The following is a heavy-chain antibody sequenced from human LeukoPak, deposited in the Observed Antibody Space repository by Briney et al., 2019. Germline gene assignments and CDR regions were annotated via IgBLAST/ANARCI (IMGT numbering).Heavy chain of an antibody. D-gene: IGHD3-9*01. J-gene: IGHJ4*02. Sequence: GASVKVSCKASGGTFSSYAISWVRQAPGQGLEWMGRIIPIFGIANYAQKFQGRVTITADKSTSTAYTELSSLRSEDTAVYYCARDLPYYDILTGSGVFDYWGQGTLVTVSS. CDR2: IIPIFGIA. V-gene: IGHV1-69*04. CDR1: GGTFSSYA. CDR3: ARDLPYYDILTGSGVFDY.